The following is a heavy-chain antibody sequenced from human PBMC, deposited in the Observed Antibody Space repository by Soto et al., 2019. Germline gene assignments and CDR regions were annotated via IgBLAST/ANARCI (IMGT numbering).Heavy chain of an antibody. CDR1: GGSFSGYY. Sequence: QVQLQQWGAGLLKPSETLSLTCAVYGGSFSGYYWSWIRQPPGKGLEWIGEINHSGSTNYNPSLKSRVTISVDTSKNQFSLELSSVTAAGTAVYYCARGGAVMDDAFDIWGQGTMVTVSS. J-gene: IGHJ3*02. V-gene: IGHV4-34*01. CDR2: INHSGST. CDR3: ARGGAVMDDAFDI. D-gene: IGHD3-16*01.